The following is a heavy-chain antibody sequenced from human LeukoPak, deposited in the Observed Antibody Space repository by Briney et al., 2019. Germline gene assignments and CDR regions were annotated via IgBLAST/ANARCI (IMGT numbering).Heavy chain of an antibody. CDR2: ISSSGTYI. CDR3: AKDYCSGGSCYSTDTAMVS. V-gene: IGHV3-21*01. J-gene: IGHJ5*02. CDR1: GFTFSTYN. D-gene: IGHD2-15*01. Sequence: PGGSLRLSCAASGFTFSTYNMNWVRQAPGKGLAWVSSISSSGTYIYYADSVKGRFTISRDNAKNSLYLQMNSLRAEDTAVYYCAKDYCSGGSCYSTDTAMVSWGQGTLVTVSS.